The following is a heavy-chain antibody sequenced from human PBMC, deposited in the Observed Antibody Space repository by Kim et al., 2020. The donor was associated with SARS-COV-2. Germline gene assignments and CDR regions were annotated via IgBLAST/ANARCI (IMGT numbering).Heavy chain of an antibody. CDR3: ARAWGYSYTFDY. D-gene: IGHD5-18*01. J-gene: IGHJ4*02. V-gene: IGHV4-31*02. Sequence: YYHPSLKSRVTISVDTSKNQFSLKLSSVTAADTAVYYCARAWGYSYTFDYWGQGTLVTVSS.